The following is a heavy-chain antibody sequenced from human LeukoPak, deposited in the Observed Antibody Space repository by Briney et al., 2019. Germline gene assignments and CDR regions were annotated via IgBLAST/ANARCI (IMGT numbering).Heavy chain of an antibody. D-gene: IGHD3-3*01. Sequence: PSQTLSLTCTVSGGSISSGDYYWSWIRQPPGKGLEWIGYIYYSGSTYYNPSLKSRVTISVDTSKNQFSLKLSSVTAADTAVYYCARHSLEWLWLPNDYWGQGTLVTVSS. CDR1: GGSISSGDYY. J-gene: IGHJ4*02. CDR3: ARHSLEWLWLPNDY. V-gene: IGHV4-30-4*08. CDR2: IYYSGST.